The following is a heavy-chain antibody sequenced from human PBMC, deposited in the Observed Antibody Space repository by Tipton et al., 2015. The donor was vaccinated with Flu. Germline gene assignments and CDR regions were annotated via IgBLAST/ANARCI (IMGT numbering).Heavy chain of an antibody. CDR2: IYTSGST. CDR1: GGSISSGSYY. V-gene: IGHV4-61*02. J-gene: IGHJ4*02. CDR3: AREGHSSGWYD. Sequence: LRLSCTVSGGSISSGSYYWSWIRPPAGKGLEWIGRIYTSGSTNYNPSLKSRVTISVDTSKNQFSLKLSSVNAADTAVYYCAREGHSSGWYDWGQGTLVTVSS. D-gene: IGHD6-19*01.